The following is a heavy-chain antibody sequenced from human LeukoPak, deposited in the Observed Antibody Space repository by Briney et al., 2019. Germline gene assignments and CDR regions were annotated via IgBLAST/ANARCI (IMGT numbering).Heavy chain of an antibody. Sequence: SETLSLTCTVSGGSISSSYYYWGWIRQPPGTGLEWIGSIYYSGITYYNPSLKSRVTMSVDTSENQFSLNLNSVTAADTAVYYCARGFRYCSGGSCYPGVNWFDPWGQGTLVTVSS. CDR1: GGSISSSYYY. D-gene: IGHD2-15*01. CDR3: ARGFRYCSGGSCYPGVNWFDP. CDR2: IYYSGIT. V-gene: IGHV4-39*01. J-gene: IGHJ5*02.